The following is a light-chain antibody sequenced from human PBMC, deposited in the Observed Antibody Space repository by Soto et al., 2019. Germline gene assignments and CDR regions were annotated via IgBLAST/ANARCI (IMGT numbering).Light chain of an antibody. V-gene: IGKV3-20*01. CDR3: QQYGSSGT. J-gene: IGKJ1*01. CDR2: GAS. Sequence: EIVLTQSPCTLSLSPGESATLLCRASQFVSSRFLAWYQQKPGQAPRLLIYGASNRATGIPDRFSGSGSGTDFTLTISRLEPEDFAVYYCQQYGSSGTFGQGTKVDIK. CDR1: QFVSSRF.